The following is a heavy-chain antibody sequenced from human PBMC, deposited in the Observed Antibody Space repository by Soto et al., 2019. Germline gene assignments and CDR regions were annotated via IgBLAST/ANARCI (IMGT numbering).Heavy chain of an antibody. CDR2: IFYSGST. D-gene: IGHD6-6*01. Sequence: PSETLSLTCTVSGDSISSGTYYWSWVRQHPGKGLEWIGYIFYSGSTYSNPSLQSRVTISVDTSNNQFSLNLNSVTAADTAVYYCARVTSNSSGGWFDPWGQGTLVTSPQ. CDR1: GDSISSGTYY. V-gene: IGHV4-31*03. CDR3: ARVTSNSSGGWFDP. J-gene: IGHJ5*02.